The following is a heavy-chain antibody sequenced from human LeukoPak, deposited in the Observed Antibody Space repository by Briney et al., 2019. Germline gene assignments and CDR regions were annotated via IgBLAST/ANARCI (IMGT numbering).Heavy chain of an antibody. CDR2: INHSGST. Sequence: SETLSLTCAVYGGSFSGYYWSWIRQPPGKGLEWIGEINHSGSTNYNPSLKSRVTISVDTSKNQSSLKLSSVTAADTAVYYCARQTLTMVRGVIITAYFDYWGQGTLVTVSS. CDR1: GGSFSGYY. D-gene: IGHD3-10*01. V-gene: IGHV4-34*01. CDR3: ARQTLTMVRGVIITAYFDY. J-gene: IGHJ4*02.